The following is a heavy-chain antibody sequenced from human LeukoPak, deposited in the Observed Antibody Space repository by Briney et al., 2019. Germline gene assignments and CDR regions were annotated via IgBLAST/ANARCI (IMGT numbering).Heavy chain of an antibody. J-gene: IGHJ4*02. V-gene: IGHV3-48*01. Sequence: PGGSLRLSCAASGFTFSSYSMNWVRQAPGKGLEWVSYISSSSSTIYYADSVKGRFTISRDNAKNSLYLQMNSLRAEDTAVYYCARDQALGGSWGQGTLVTVSS. D-gene: IGHD4-23*01. CDR1: GFTFSSYS. CDR3: ARDQALGGS. CDR2: ISSSSSTI.